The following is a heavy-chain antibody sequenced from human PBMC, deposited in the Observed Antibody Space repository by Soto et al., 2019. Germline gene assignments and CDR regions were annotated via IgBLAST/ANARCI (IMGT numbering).Heavy chain of an antibody. V-gene: IGHV3-11*01. CDR2: ISHSGITI. J-gene: IGHJ6*03. D-gene: IGHD1-20*01. Sequence: QVQLVGSGGGLVKPGGSLRLSCAASGFTFSDYYMSWIRQAPGKGLEWVSYISHSGITIYYADSVKGRFTISRDNAKNSLYLQMNSLRAEDTAVYYCARVYNWDDRGDMDVWGKGTTVTVSS. CDR3: ARVYNWDDRGDMDV. CDR1: GFTFSDYY.